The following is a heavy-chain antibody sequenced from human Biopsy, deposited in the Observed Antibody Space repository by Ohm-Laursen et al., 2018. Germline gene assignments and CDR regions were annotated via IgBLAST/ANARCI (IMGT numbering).Heavy chain of an antibody. V-gene: IGHV4-59*08. Sequence: TLSLTCTVSSGSISSYYWSWIRQPPGKGLEWIEYIDYRGSTKYNPSLRSRVTMSIDTSRNQFSLELSSVTAADTAVYYCATTTMDTSGWFGNYFDSWGQGTLVTVSA. CDR3: ATTTMDTSGWFGNYFDS. J-gene: IGHJ4*02. D-gene: IGHD6-19*01. CDR1: SGSISSYY. CDR2: IDYRGST.